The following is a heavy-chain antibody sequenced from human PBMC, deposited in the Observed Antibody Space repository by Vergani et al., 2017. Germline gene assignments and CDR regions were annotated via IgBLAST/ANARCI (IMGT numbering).Heavy chain of an antibody. J-gene: IGHJ5*02. V-gene: IGHV4-59*01. CDR3: ARGRNSATHWFDP. D-gene: IGHD4-23*01. Sequence: QVQLQESGPGLVKPSETLSLTCTVSGVSISSYYLSWIRQPPGKGLEWIGYIYYSGSTNYNPSLKSRVTISVDTSKNQFSLKLSSVTAADTAVYYCARGRNSATHWFDPWGQGTLVTVSS. CDR1: GVSISSYY. CDR2: IYYSGST.